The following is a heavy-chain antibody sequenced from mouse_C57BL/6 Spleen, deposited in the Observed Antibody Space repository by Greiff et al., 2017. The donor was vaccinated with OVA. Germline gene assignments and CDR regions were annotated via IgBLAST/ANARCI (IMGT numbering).Heavy chain of an antibody. D-gene: IGHD2-1*01. J-gene: IGHJ1*03. V-gene: IGHV5-4*01. Sequence: EVKVVESGGGLVKPGGSLKLSCAASGFTFSSYAMSWVRQTPEKRLEWVATISDGGSYTYYPDNVKGRFTISRDNAKNNLYLQMSHLKSEDTAMYYCARDPYGNYDWYFDVWGTGTTVTVSS. CDR2: ISDGGSYT. CDR1: GFTFSSYA. CDR3: ARDPYGNYDWYFDV.